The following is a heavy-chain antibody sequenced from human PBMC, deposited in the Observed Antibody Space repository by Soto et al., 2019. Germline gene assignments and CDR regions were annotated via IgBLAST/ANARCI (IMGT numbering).Heavy chain of an antibody. CDR3: ARVVPGAEAWFGP. J-gene: IGHJ5*02. CDR2: ISLYSDGT. CDR1: GCTFSNYG. V-gene: IGHV1-18*01. D-gene: IGHD2-2*01. Sequence: SVKVSCKTSGCTFSNYGITWVRQAPGQPLEWLGWISLYSDGTNYAQKFQGRGSMTTDTSTTTAYMELRSLRSDDTAVYYCARVVPGAEAWFGPWGQGTLVTVSS.